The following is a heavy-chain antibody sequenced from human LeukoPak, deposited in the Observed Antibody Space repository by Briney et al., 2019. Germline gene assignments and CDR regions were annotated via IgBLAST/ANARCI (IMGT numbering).Heavy chain of an antibody. CDR2: ISAYNGNT. D-gene: IGHD3-9*01. V-gene: IGHV1-18*01. CDR3: ARERTIFRNYYYYMDV. Sequence: ASVKVSCKASGYTFTSYGISWVRQAPGQGLEWMGWISAYNGNTNYAQKLQGRVTMTTDTSTSTAYMELRSLRSDDTAVYYCARERTIFRNYYYYMDVWGKGTTVTVSS. J-gene: IGHJ6*03. CDR1: GYTFTSYG.